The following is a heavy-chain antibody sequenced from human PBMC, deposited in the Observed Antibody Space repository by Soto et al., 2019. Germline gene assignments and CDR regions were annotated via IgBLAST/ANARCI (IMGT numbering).Heavy chain of an antibody. CDR2: ISSSSSYT. D-gene: IGHD6-13*01. CDR3: ARGLRVAAAGPTTPEFDP. Sequence: QVQLVESGGGLVKPGGSLRLSCAASGFTFSDYYMSWIRQAPGKGLEWVSYISSSSSYTNYADSVKGRFTISRDNAKNSLYLQMNSLRAEDTAVYYCARGLRVAAAGPTTPEFDPWGQGTLVTVSS. CDR1: GFTFSDYY. V-gene: IGHV3-11*05. J-gene: IGHJ5*02.